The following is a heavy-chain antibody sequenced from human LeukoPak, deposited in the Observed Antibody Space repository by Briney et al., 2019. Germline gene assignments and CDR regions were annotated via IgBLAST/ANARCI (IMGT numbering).Heavy chain of an antibody. CDR3: VRHDGRGGATMGAFDS. Sequence: SETLSLTCTVSAGSFISSSHHWGWIRQSPGKGLEWIGTVYYGRTTYYNPSLDGRVTISLDTSANHFSLQLNSVTAADTAVYYCVRHDGRGGATMGAFDSWGQGSLVTVSS. J-gene: IGHJ5*01. CDR2: VYYGRTT. V-gene: IGHV4-39*01. D-gene: IGHD5-12*01. CDR1: AGSFISSSHH.